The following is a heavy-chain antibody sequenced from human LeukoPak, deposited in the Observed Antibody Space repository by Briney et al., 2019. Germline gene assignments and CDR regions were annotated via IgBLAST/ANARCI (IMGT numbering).Heavy chain of an antibody. CDR1: GFTFSNYA. D-gene: IGHD6-19*01. J-gene: IGHJ4*02. CDR3: AARPVADNPAPFDY. CDR2: ITGSGSRT. Sequence: GGSLRLSCAASGFTFSNYAMTWVRQPPGKGLECVSSITGSGSRTYYADSVKGRFTISRDSSKNTLFLQMNSLRADDTAVYYCAARPVADNPAPFDYWGQGTLVTVYS. V-gene: IGHV3-23*01.